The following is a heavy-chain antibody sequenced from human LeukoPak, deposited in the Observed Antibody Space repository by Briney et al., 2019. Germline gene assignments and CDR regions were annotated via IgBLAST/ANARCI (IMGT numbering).Heavy chain of an antibody. CDR3: ARESRAAIDY. V-gene: IGHV3-21*01. D-gene: IGHD2-15*01. J-gene: IGHJ4*02. Sequence: PGGSLRLSCGASGFSFTNYTFNWVRQAPGKGLQWVSSISTSSTLTYYADSVKGRFTVSRDNAKNSLYLQMNSLRVDDTAVYYCARESRAAIDYWGQGTLVT. CDR2: ISTSSTLT. CDR1: GFSFTNYT.